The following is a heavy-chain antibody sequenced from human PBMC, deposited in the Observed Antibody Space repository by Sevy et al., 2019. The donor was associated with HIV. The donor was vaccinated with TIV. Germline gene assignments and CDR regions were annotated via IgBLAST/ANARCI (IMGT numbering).Heavy chain of an antibody. CDR3: ARGRNYGGNSTPIFDY. D-gene: IGHD4-17*01. CDR2: IYYSGST. J-gene: IGHJ4*02. CDR1: GGSISSYY. Sequence: SETLSLTCTVSGGSISSYYWSWIRQPPGKGLEWIGYIYYSGSTNYNPSLKSRVTISVDTSKNQFSLKLSSVTDADTAVYYCARGRNYGGNSTPIFDYWGQGTLVTVSS. V-gene: IGHV4-59*01.